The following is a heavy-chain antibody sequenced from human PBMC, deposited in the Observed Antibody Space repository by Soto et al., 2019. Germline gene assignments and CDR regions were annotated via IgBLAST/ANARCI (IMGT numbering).Heavy chain of an antibody. CDR3: VRDRALDSSGHWFDT. Sequence: SETLSLTCTVSCRPVGSGGYYWTWIRQHPGRGLEWIGYIYHIGSPYYNPSLENRVTISLDTAKNQFSLNLTSVTAADTAIYYCVRDRALDSSGHWFDTWGQGTLVTV. CDR2: IYHIGSP. CDR1: CRPVGSGGYY. J-gene: IGHJ5*02. D-gene: IGHD3-22*01. V-gene: IGHV4-31*03.